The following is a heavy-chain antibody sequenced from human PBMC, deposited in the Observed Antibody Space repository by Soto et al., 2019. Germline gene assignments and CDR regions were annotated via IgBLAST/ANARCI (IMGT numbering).Heavy chain of an antibody. J-gene: IGHJ5*02. CDR1: GGPISSSSYY. CDR2: IYYSGST. V-gene: IGHV4-39*01. Sequence: PSETLSLTGTVAGGPISSSSYYRGWVRQPPGKGLEWIGSIYYSGSTYYNPSLKSRVAISVDTSKNQFSLKLSSVTAADTAVYYCARAVDIVVVVAAINWFDPWGQG. D-gene: IGHD2-15*01. CDR3: ARAVDIVVVVAAINWFDP.